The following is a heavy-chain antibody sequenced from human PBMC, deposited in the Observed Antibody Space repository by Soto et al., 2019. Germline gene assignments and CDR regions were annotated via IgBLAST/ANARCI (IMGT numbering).Heavy chain of an antibody. D-gene: IGHD2-15*01. CDR1: GGSIYRSGYY. CDR3: GKVLVGATGHTDSDS. J-gene: IGHJ4*02. CDR2: IDYNGVT. Sequence: SDTLSLTCTVSGGSIYRSGYYWGWIRQPPGRGLEWIGNIDYNGVTYSNPSLKSRVTISRDTSKNQFSLKLTSVTAADTALYYCGKVLVGATGHTDSDSWGPGTLVTVSS. V-gene: IGHV4-39*01.